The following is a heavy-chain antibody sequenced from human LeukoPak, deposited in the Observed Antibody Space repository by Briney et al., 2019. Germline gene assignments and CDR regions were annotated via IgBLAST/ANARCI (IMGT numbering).Heavy chain of an antibody. V-gene: IGHV4-39*01. D-gene: IGHD6-19*01. CDR2: IYYSGST. CDR1: CGSLRSNNYY. J-gene: IGHJ4*02. CDR3: ARRKPVASLDY. Sequence: KPSENLSLTCTVSCGSLRSNNYYWGWIPQPPGEGVEGIGSIYYSGSTYYNPSLKSRVTISVDMSQNQFSLRLSSVTASDTAVYYCARRKPVASLDYWGQGTLATVSS.